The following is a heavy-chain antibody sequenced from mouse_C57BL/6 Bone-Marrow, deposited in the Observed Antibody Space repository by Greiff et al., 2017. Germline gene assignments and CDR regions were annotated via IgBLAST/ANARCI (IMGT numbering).Heavy chain of an antibody. V-gene: IGHV6-3*01. CDR2: IRLKSDNYAT. CDR3: TGKGWFAY. CDR1: GFTFSNYW. Sequence: EVKLVESGGGLVQPGGSMKLSCVASGFTFSNYWMNWVRQSPETGLEWVAQIRLKSDNYATNYEESVKGRFTISRDDSKSSVYLQMNNLRAEDTGIYYCTGKGWFAYWGQGTLVTVSA. J-gene: IGHJ3*01.